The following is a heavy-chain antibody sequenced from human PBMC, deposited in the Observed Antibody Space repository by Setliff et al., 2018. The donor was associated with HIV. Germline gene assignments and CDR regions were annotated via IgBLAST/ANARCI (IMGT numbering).Heavy chain of an antibody. Sequence: GASVKVSCKASGYTLTDYYIHWVRQAPGQGLEWMGWINPNTGVTTYALKFQGRVTITRDTSISTAYMELSRLRSDDTAVYYCARGELGYCSITSCYAGWFDPWGLGTLVTVSS. CDR3: ARGELGYCSITSCYAGWFDP. D-gene: IGHD2-2*01. CDR1: GYTLTDYY. J-gene: IGHJ5*02. V-gene: IGHV1-2*02. CDR2: INPNTGVT.